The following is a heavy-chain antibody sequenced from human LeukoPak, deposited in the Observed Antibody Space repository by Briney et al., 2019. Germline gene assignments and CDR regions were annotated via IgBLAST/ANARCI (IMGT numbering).Heavy chain of an antibody. CDR3: GREDCNNVRCYGASDA. CDR2: ISSNNNI. Sequence: GGSLRLSCVGSGFTFSSYAMNWVRQAPGKGLEWVSSISSNNNIYYADSVKGRFAISRDNAKNSLSLQMNSLRGEDTAVYYCGREDCNNVRCYGASDAWGQGTLVTVSS. CDR1: GFTFSSYA. V-gene: IGHV3-69-1*01. J-gene: IGHJ5*02. D-gene: IGHD2-2*01.